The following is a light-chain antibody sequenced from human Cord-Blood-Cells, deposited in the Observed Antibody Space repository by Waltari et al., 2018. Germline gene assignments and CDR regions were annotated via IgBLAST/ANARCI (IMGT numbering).Light chain of an antibody. CDR1: QSVSSY. V-gene: IGKV3-11*01. J-gene: IGKJ5*01. CDR2: DAS. Sequence: EIVLTQSPATLSLSPGERATLSCRASQSVSSYLACYQQKPGQSPRLLIYDASNRATGIPARFSGSGSGTDFTLTISSLEPEDFAGYYCQQRSNWPPITFGQGTRLEIK. CDR3: QQRSNWPPIT.